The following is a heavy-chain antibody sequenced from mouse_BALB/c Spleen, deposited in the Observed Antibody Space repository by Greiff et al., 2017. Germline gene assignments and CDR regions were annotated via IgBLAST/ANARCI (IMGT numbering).Heavy chain of an antibody. J-gene: IGHJ4*01. Sequence: QVQLQQSGAELVRPGTSVKVSCKASGYAFTNYLIEWVKQRPGQGLEWIGVINPGSGGTNYNEKFKGKATLTADKSSSTAYMQLSSLTSDDSAVYFCARGGIYENAMDYWGQGTSVTVSS. CDR3: ARGGIYENAMDY. D-gene: IGHD2-3*01. CDR1: GYAFTNYL. V-gene: IGHV1-54*03. CDR2: INPGSGGT.